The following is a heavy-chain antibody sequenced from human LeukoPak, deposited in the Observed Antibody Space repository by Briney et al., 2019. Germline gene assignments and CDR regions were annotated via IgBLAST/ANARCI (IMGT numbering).Heavy chain of an antibody. D-gene: IGHD3-22*01. CDR2: INHSGST. Sequence: PSETLSLTCAVYGGSFSGYYWSWIRQPPGKGLEWIGEINHSGSTNYNPSLKSRVTISVDTSKNQFSLKLSSVTAADTAVYYCARAPRMIVVVYWYFDLWGRGTLVTVSS. V-gene: IGHV4-34*01. J-gene: IGHJ2*01. CDR1: GGSFSGYY. CDR3: ARAPRMIVVVYWYFDL.